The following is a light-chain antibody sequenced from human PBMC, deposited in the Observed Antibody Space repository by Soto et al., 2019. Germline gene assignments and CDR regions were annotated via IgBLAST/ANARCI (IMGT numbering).Light chain of an antibody. CDR2: GAS. J-gene: IGKJ2*01. Sequence: EIVLTQSPGTLSLSPGERATISCRASQRVSSSYLAWYQQKPGQAPRLLIYGASSRATGIPDRFSGSGSGTEFTLTISRLEPEDFAVYYCQQYGSSPMYTFGQGTKLEIK. CDR1: QRVSSSY. V-gene: IGKV3-20*01. CDR3: QQYGSSPMYT.